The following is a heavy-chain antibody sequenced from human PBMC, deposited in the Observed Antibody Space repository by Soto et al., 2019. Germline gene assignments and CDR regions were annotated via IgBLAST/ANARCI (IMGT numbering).Heavy chain of an antibody. CDR2: IWYDGSNK. Sequence: QVQLVESGGGVVQPGRSLRLSCAASGFTFSSYGMHWVRQAPGKGLAWVAVIWYDGSNKYYADSVKGRFTISRDNSKNTLYLQMNSLRAEDTAVYYCARDVVGRFSSSYGGEFDYWGQGTLVTVSS. CDR1: GFTFSSYG. D-gene: IGHD6-6*01. J-gene: IGHJ4*02. CDR3: ARDVVGRFSSSYGGEFDY. V-gene: IGHV3-33*01.